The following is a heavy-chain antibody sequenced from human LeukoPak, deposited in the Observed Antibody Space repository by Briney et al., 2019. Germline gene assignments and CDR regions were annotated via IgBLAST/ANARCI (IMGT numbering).Heavy chain of an antibody. CDR1: GFSLSNGVC. J-gene: IGHJ4*02. CDR3: ARMSLSQSSYGLDY. V-gene: IGHV2-70*11. CDR2: IDWDDDT. Sequence: SGPALVKPTQTLTLTCTFSGFSLSNGVCVNWIRQPPGKALEWLARIDWDDDTYYNTSLRTRLTISKDTSKNQVVLTLTNMDPLDTATYYCARMSLSQSSYGLDYWGQGTLVTVSS. D-gene: IGHD5-18*01.